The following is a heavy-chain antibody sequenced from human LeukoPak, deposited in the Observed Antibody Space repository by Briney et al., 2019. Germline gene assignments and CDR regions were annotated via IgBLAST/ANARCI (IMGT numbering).Heavy chain of an antibody. CDR2: IIPIFGTA. CDR1: GGTFSSYA. Sequence: GASVTVSCKASGGTFSSYAISWVRQAPGQGLEWMGGIIPIFGTANYAQKFQGRVTITADESTSTAYMELSSLRSEDTAVYYCARDGGDDYGDPQYYFDYWGQRTLVTVSS. V-gene: IGHV1-69*13. J-gene: IGHJ4*02. D-gene: IGHD4-17*01. CDR3: ARDGGDDYGDPQYYFDY.